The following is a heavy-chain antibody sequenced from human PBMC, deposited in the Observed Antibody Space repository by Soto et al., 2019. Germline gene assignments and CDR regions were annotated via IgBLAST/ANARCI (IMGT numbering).Heavy chain of an antibody. J-gene: IGHJ4*02. CDR1: GFTFSSYG. Sequence: GGSLRLSCAASGFTFSSYGMHWVRQAPGKGLEWVAVISYDGSNKYYADSVKGRFTISRDNSKNTLYLQMNSLRAEDTAVYYCAKDLISSELSLILDYWGQGTLVTVSS. D-gene: IGHD3-16*02. CDR3: AKDLISSELSLILDY. V-gene: IGHV3-30*18. CDR2: ISYDGSNK.